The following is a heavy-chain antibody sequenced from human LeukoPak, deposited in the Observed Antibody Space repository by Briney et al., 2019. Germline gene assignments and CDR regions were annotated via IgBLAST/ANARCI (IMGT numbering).Heavy chain of an antibody. Sequence: GGSLRLSCAASGFTFSSYDMHWVRQATGKGLEWVSAIGTAGDTYYPGSVKGRFTISRENAKNSLYLQMNSLRAGDTAVYYCARRARWYYGMDVWGQGTTVTVSS. J-gene: IGHJ6*02. CDR3: ARRARWYYGMDV. V-gene: IGHV3-13*01. CDR2: IGTAGDT. CDR1: GFTFSSYD.